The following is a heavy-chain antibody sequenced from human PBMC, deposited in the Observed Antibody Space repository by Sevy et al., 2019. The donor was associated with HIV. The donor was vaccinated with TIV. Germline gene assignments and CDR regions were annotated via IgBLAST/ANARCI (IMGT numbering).Heavy chain of an antibody. CDR1: GGSISSYY. D-gene: IGHD6-19*01. V-gene: IGHV4-59*13. J-gene: IGHJ3*02. CDR3: ASDSRSIAVAGPVDAFDI. Sequence: SETLSLTCTVSGGSISSYYWSWIRQPPGKGLEWIGYIYYSGSTNYNPSLKSRVTISVDTSKNQFSLKLSSVTAADTALYYCASDSRSIAVAGPVDAFDIWGQGTMVTVSS. CDR2: IYYSGST.